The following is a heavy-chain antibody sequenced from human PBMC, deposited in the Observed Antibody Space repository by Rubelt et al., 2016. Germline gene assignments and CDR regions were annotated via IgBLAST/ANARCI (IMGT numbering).Heavy chain of an antibody. CDR3: GVRFGWYLNAFDI. J-gene: IGHJ3*02. V-gene: IGHV4-34*01. CDR2: INHSVST. CDR1: GGSFSGYY. Sequence: QVQLQQWGAGLLKPSETLSLTCAVYGGSFSGYYWSWIRQPPGKGLEWIGEINHSVSTNYNPSLSVWVTNKLYPSKTQSSRRLSAVDAADTAGYYCGVRFGWYLNAFDIWGQGTMVTVSS. D-gene: IGHD6-19*01.